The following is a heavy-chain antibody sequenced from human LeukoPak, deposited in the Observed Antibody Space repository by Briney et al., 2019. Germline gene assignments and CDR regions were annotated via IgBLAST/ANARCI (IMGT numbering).Heavy chain of an antibody. J-gene: IGHJ4*02. CDR3: AMDYYDSNGYSRGWDY. CDR2: SSTHGSDE. Sequence: PGKSLRLSCAASGFTFTSLPLHWVRQAPGKGLERVAVSSTHGSDEYYADSVKGRFTVFSDNSKKTVYLQMDSLRAEDTAVYHCAMDYYDSNGYSRGWDYWGQGTLVTVSS. CDR1: GFTFTSLP. V-gene: IGHV3-30*04. D-gene: IGHD3-22*01.